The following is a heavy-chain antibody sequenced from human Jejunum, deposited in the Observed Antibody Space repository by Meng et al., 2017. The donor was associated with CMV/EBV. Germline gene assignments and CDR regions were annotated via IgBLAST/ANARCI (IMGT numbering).Heavy chain of an antibody. Sequence: VGSIGKYYWSWLRQPPGKGLEWIGYIYYSGSTNYNPSLKSRVTISVDTSKNQFSLKLSSVTAADTAVYYCARDLLGYSYGFAFDPWGQGTRVTVSS. D-gene: IGHD5-18*01. CDR3: ARDLLGYSYGFAFDP. V-gene: IGHV4-59*13. CDR1: VGSIGKYY. CDR2: IYYSGST. J-gene: IGHJ5*02.